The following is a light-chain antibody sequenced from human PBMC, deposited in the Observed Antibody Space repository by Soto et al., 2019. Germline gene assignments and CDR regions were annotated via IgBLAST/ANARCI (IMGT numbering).Light chain of an antibody. V-gene: IGKV1-39*01. CDR2: AAS. Sequence: DIQMTHSPSSLSASVGDRVTITYLASQSISSYLNWYQQKPGKAPKLLIYAASSLQSGVPSRFSGSGSGTDFTLTISSLQPEDFATYYCQQSYSTLTWTFGQGTRLEIK. CDR3: QQSYSTLTWT. J-gene: IGKJ5*01. CDR1: QSISSY.